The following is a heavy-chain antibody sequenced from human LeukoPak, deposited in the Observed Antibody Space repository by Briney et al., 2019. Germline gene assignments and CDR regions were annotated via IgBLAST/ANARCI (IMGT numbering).Heavy chain of an antibody. CDR1: GFTFSSYA. J-gene: IGHJ4*02. D-gene: IGHD4-17*01. Sequence: PGGSLRLSCAASGFTFSSYAMPWVRQAPGKGLEWVAVISYDGSNKYYADSVKGRFTISRDNSKNTLYLQMNSLRAEDTAVYYCASYNYGDSLDYWGQGTLVTVSS. CDR3: ASYNYGDSLDY. CDR2: ISYDGSNK. V-gene: IGHV3-30-3*01.